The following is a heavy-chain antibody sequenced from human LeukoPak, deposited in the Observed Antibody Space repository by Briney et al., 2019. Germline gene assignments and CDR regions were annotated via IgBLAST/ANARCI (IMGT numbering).Heavy chain of an antibody. CDR1: GLMFSNYW. CDR3: EAYGSV. V-gene: IGHV3-7*03. CDR2: IKEDGSET. Sequence: GGSLRLSCAASGLMFSNYWMTWVRQAPGKGLEWVANIKEDGSETYYVDSVKGRFTISRDNDKNTLYLQMNSLRAEDTAVYYCEAYGSVWGQGTLVIVSS. J-gene: IGHJ4*02. D-gene: IGHD3-10*01.